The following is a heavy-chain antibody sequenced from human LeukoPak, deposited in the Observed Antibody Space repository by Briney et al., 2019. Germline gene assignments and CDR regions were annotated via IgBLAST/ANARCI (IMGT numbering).Heavy chain of an antibody. Sequence: GESLKISCQGSGYSFSTYWIAWVRQMPGKGLEWMGILYPDGSTTRYSPSFQDRVTISADKSIHTAYMQWSSLKASDSAMYYCARTRYNRGYTYYFDFWGQGTLVTASS. CDR3: ARTRYNRGYTYYFDF. D-gene: IGHD3-16*02. CDR2: LYPDGSTT. V-gene: IGHV5-51*01. J-gene: IGHJ4*01. CDR1: GYSFSTYW.